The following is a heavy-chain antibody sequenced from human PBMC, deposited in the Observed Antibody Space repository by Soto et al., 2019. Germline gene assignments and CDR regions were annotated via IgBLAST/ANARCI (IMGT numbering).Heavy chain of an antibody. CDR1: GFTFSSYA. CDR2: ISYDGSNK. D-gene: IGHD6-19*01. V-gene: IGHV3-30-3*01. CDR3: ARDRSPLGQYSSGWSGLSLSFDY. Sequence: GGSLRLSCAASGFTFSSYAMHWVRQAPGKGLEWVAVISYDGSNKYYADSVKGRFTISRDNSKNTLYLQMNSLRAEDTAVYYCARDRSPLGQYSSGWSGLSLSFDYWGQGTLVTVSS. J-gene: IGHJ4*02.